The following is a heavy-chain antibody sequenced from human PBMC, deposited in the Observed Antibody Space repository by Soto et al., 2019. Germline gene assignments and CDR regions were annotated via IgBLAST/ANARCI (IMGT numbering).Heavy chain of an antibody. CDR2: ISADNGNT. J-gene: IGHJ4*02. CDR1: GCTFTKYG. D-gene: IGHD3-10*01. CDR3: ARRGVLPDY. Sequence: AAVKVSCKTCGCTFTKYGISWVRQAPGQGLEWMGWISADNGNTNYARNLQGRVTMTTDTSTGTSYMVLRSLTSDDTAVYYCARRGVLPDYWGQGTLVTVSS. V-gene: IGHV1-18*01.